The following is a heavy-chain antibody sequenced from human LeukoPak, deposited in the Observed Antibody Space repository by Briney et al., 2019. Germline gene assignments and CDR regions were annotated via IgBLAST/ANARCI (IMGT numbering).Heavy chain of an antibody. J-gene: IGHJ4*02. D-gene: IGHD1-26*01. Sequence: PSETLSLTCTVSGGSISSYYWSWIRQPPGKGLEWIGYIYYSGSTNYNPSLKSQVTISVDTSKNQFSLKLSSVTAADTAVYYCARVGAISGEGDYWGQGTLVTVSS. CDR3: ARVGAISGEGDY. CDR2: IYYSGST. CDR1: GGSISSYY. V-gene: IGHV4-59*08.